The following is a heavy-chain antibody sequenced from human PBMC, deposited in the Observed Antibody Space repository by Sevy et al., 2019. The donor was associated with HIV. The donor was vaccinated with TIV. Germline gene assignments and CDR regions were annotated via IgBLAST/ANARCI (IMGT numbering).Heavy chain of an antibody. D-gene: IGHD4-17*01. Sequence: ASVKVSCKDFGYTFAVYYVHWVRQAPGQGLEWMGWINPNSGGTNYAQRFQGRVTMIRDTSISTVYMELSNLKSDDTAEYYCASGEYGDYVRSDYWGQGTLVTVSS. V-gene: IGHV1-2*02. CDR1: GYTFAVYY. CDR3: ASGEYGDYVRSDY. CDR2: INPNSGGT. J-gene: IGHJ4*02.